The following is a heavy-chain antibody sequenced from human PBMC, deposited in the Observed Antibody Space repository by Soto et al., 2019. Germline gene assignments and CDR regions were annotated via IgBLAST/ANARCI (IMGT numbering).Heavy chain of an antibody. V-gene: IGHV1-69*02. J-gene: IGHJ6*02. CDR2: IIPILGIA. CDR3: AMGNRIREVYYYYYGMDV. D-gene: IGHD7-27*01. CDR1: GGTFSSYT. Sequence: GASVKVSCKASGGTFSSYTISWVRQAPGQGLEWMGRIIPILGIANYAQKFQDRVTITADKSTSTAYMELSSLRSEDTAVYYCAMGNRIREVYYYYYGMDVWGQGTTVTVSS.